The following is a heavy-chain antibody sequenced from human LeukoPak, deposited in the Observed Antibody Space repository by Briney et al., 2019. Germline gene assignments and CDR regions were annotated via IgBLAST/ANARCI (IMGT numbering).Heavy chain of an antibody. CDR1: GFIFSSYG. Sequence: GRSLRLSCTASGFIFSSYGMHWVRQAPGKGLEWVAVISYDGSNKYYADSVKGRFTISRDNSKNTLYVQMNSLRAEDTAVYYCARDRSGTGVYYYFDYWGQGTLVTVSS. V-gene: IGHV3-30*03. CDR2: ISYDGSNK. CDR3: ARDRSGTGVYYYFDY. D-gene: IGHD1-1*01. J-gene: IGHJ4*02.